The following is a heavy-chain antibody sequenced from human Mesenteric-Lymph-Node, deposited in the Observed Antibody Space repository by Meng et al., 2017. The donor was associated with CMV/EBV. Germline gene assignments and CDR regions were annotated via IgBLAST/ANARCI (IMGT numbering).Heavy chain of an antibody. CDR3: AGGPSYYYDSSGYYSPPFDY. Sequence: GESLKISCAASGFTFSSYGMHWVRQAPGKGLEWVAFIRYDGSNKYYADSVKGRFTISRDNSKNTLYLQMNSLRAEDTAVYYCAGGPSYYYDSSGYYSPPFDYWGQGTLVTVSS. CDR2: IRYDGSNK. CDR1: GFTFSSYG. V-gene: IGHV3-30*02. J-gene: IGHJ4*02. D-gene: IGHD3-22*01.